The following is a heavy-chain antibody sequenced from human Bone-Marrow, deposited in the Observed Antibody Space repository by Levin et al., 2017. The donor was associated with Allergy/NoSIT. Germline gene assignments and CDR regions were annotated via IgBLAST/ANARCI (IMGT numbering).Heavy chain of an antibody. CDR3: ARGDVYYYDSSGYSDAFDI. V-gene: IGHV3-30*04. CDR1: GFTFSSYA. D-gene: IGHD3-22*01. J-gene: IGHJ3*02. Sequence: GESLKISCAASGFTFSSYAMHWVRQAPGKGLEWVAVISYDGSNKYYADSVKGRFTISRDNSKNTLYLQMNSLRAEDTAVYYCARGDVYYYDSSGYSDAFDIWGQGTMVTVSS. CDR2: ISYDGSNK.